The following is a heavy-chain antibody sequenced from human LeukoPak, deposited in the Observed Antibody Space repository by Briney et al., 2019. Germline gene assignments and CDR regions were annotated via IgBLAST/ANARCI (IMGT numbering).Heavy chain of an antibody. V-gene: IGHV3-23*01. CDR3: AKDSRGYYDYVWGSYLRG. CDR1: GFTFSSYV. J-gene: IGHJ4*02. CDR2: ISGSGGST. Sequence: GGSLRLSCAASGFTFSSYVMSWVRQAPGKGLEWVSAISGSGGSTYYADSVKGRFTISRDNSKNTLYLQMNSLRAEDTAVYYCAKDSRGYYDYVWGSYLRGWGQGTLVTVSS. D-gene: IGHD3-16*02.